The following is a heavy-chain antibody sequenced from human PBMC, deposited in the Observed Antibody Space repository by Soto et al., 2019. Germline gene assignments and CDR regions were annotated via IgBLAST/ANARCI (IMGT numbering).Heavy chain of an antibody. J-gene: IGHJ4*02. CDR1: GGTFSSYA. CDR3: ARGRTERGGIFGSKCYFDY. CDR2: IIPIFGTA. D-gene: IGHD3-3*01. V-gene: IGHV1-69*01. Sequence: QVQLVQSGAEVKKPGSSVKVSCKASGGTFSSYAISWVRQAPGQGLEWMGGIIPIFGTANYAQKFQGRVTITADESTSTAYMELSSLRSEDTAVYYCARGRTERGGIFGSKCYFDYWGQGPLVTVSS.